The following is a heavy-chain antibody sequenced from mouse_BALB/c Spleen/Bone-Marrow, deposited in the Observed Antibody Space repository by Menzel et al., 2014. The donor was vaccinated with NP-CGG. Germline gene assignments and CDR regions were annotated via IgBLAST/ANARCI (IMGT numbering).Heavy chain of an antibody. J-gene: IGHJ3*01. Sequence: QVQLQQSGAELVMPGASVKMSRKASGYTFTDYWMHWVKQRPGQGLEWIGAIDTSDSYTSYNQKFKGKATLTVDESSSTAYMQLSSLTSEDSAVYYCARGDWDDAYWGQGTLVTVSA. V-gene: IGHV1-69*01. CDR2: IDTSDSYT. CDR3: ARGDWDDAY. CDR1: GYTFTDYW. D-gene: IGHD4-1*01.